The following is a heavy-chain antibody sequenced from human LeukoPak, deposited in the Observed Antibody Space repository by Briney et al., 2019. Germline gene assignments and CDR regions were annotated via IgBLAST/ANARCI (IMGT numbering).Heavy chain of an antibody. CDR1: GGTFSSYA. CDR3: ARPAYYYDSSGYYPY. CDR2: IIPIFGTA. Sequence: ASVKVSCKASGGTFSSYAISWVRQAPGQGLEWMGGIIPIFGTANYAQKFQGRVTITADKSTSTAYMELSSLRSEDTAVYYCARPAYYYDSSGYYPYWGQGTLVTVSS. V-gene: IGHV1-69*06. D-gene: IGHD3-22*01. J-gene: IGHJ4*02.